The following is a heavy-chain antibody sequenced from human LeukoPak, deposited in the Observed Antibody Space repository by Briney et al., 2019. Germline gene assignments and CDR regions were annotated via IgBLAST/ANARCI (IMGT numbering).Heavy chain of an antibody. CDR3: TRHRDYYDT. CDR1: GGSINSNV. D-gene: IGHD3-22*01. V-gene: IGHV4-59*08. J-gene: IGHJ4*02. Sequence: SETLSLTCTVSGGSINSNVYTWIRQPPGKGLEWIGNIYDSGSAKYNPSLKSRVTISGDTSKNQVSLKLTSVTAADTAVYFCTRHRDYYDTWGPGTLVTVSS. CDR2: IYDSGSA.